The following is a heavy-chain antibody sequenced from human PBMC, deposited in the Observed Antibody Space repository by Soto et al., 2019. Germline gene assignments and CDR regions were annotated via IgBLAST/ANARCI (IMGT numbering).Heavy chain of an antibody. V-gene: IGHV1-69*02. CDR2: IFPLTDIP. Sequence: SVKVSCKASGGTFRNYPINWVRQAPGQGLEWMGSIFPLTDIPDYAQNFQARLTISADTSASTAYMELSSLRSEDTAVYYCASSFTVPAAIGYWGQGTLVTVSS. J-gene: IGHJ4*02. CDR3: ASSFTVPAAIGY. CDR1: GGTFRNYP. D-gene: IGHD2-2*02.